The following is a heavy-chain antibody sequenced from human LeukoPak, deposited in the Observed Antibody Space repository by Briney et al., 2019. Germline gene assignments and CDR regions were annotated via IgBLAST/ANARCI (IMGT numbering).Heavy chain of an antibody. CDR3: AREIFWAFDY. Sequence: GGSLRLYCTTSGFTFSSYSMNWVRQAPGKGLEWVSHIGSSSGPVYYADSVKGRFTISRDNAMNSLYLQLSSLRDEDTAVYFCAREIFWAFDYCAERALVTVSS. V-gene: IGHV3-48*02. CDR2: IGSSSGPV. CDR1: GFTFSSYS. D-gene: IGHD7-27*01. J-gene: IGHJ4*02.